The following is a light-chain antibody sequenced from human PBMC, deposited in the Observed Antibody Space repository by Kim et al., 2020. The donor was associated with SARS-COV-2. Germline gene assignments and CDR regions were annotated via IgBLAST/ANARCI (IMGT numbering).Light chain of an antibody. Sequence: GQSVSISCSGTSSDVGGYNFVSWYQQHPGKAPKLLIYEVSKRPSGVPDRFSGSKSGNTASLSVSGLQAEDEADYYCFSYAGRTKMLFGGGTQLTVL. CDR3: FSYAGRTKML. V-gene: IGLV2-8*01. J-gene: IGLJ2*01. CDR1: SSDVGGYNF. CDR2: EVS.